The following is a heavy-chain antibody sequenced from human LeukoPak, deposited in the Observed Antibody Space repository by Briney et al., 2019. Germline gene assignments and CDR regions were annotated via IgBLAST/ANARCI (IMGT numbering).Heavy chain of an antibody. D-gene: IGHD2-15*01. CDR3: ARERDCSGGSCYEY. J-gene: IGHJ4*02. CDR2: IIPIFGTA. Sequence: SVKVSCKASGGTFSSYAISWARQAPGQGLEWMGGIIPIFGTANYAQKFQGRVTITADESTSTAYMELSSLRSEDTAVYYCARERDCSGGSCYEYWGQGTLVTVSS. CDR1: GGTFSSYA. V-gene: IGHV1-69*13.